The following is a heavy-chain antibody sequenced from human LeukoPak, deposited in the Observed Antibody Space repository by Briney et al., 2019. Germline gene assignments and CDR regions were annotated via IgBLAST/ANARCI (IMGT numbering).Heavy chain of an antibody. CDR3: AKVGSVQLWFFDY. J-gene: IGHJ4*02. V-gene: IGHV3-23*01. CDR2: ISGSGGST. CDR1: GFTVSTNY. D-gene: IGHD5-18*01. Sequence: GGSLRLSCAASGFTVSTNYMSWVRQAPGKGLEWVSAISGSGGSTYYADSVKGRFTISRDNSKNTLYLQMNSLRAEDTAVYYCAKVGSVQLWFFDYWGQGTLVTVSS.